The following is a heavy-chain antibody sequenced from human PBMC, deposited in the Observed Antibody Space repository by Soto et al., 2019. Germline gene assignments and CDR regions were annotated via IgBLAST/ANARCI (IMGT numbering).Heavy chain of an antibody. CDR2: IYYSGST. D-gene: IGHD3-10*01. V-gene: IGHV4-39*01. CDR1: GGSISSSSYY. CDR3: ASHRITMVRGVPDNYFDY. Sequence: QLQLQESGPGLVKPSETLSLTCTVSGGSISSSSYYWGWIRQPPGKGLEWIGSIYYSGSTYYNPSLKSRVTISVDTSKNQFSLTLSSVTAADSAVYYCASHRITMVRGVPDNYFDYWGQGTLVTVSS. J-gene: IGHJ4*02.